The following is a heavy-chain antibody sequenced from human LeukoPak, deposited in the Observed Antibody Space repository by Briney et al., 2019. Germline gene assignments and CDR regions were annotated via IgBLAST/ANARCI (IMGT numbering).Heavy chain of an antibody. V-gene: IGHV1-24*01. CDR2: FDPEDGET. Sequence: ASVKVSCKVSGYTLTELSMHWVRQAPGKGLEWMGGFDPEDGETIYAQKFQGRVTITADESTSTAYMELSSLRSEDTAVYYCARGRVGATISHDAFDIWGQGTMVTVSS. J-gene: IGHJ3*02. CDR3: ARGRVGATISHDAFDI. CDR1: GYTLTELS. D-gene: IGHD1-26*01.